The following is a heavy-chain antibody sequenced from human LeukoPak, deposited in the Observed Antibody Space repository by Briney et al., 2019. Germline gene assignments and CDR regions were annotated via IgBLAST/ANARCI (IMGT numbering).Heavy chain of an antibody. CDR1: GFTFSSYW. Sequence: GGSLRLSCAGTGFTFSSYWMHWVRQAPGKGLVWVSRINSDGSSTSYADSVKGRFTISRDNAKNTLYLQVNSLRAEDTAVYYCARPRRYCSSTSCYRNDAFDIWGQGTMVTVSS. CDR3: ARPRRYCSSTSCYRNDAFDI. CDR2: INSDGSST. D-gene: IGHD2-2*02. V-gene: IGHV3-74*01. J-gene: IGHJ3*02.